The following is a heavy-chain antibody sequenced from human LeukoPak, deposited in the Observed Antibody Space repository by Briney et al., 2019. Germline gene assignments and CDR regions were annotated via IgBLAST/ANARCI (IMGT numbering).Heavy chain of an antibody. V-gene: IGHV3-11*04. D-gene: IGHD6-25*01. CDR3: ARVFRSSGWRHFDY. CDR1: GFTFSDYY. Sequence: GRSLRLSCAASGFTFSDYYMSLIRQAPGKGLEWVSYISSSGSTIYYADSVKGRFTISRDNAKNSLYLQMNSLRAEDTAVYYCARVFRSSGWRHFDYWGQGTLVTVSS. CDR2: ISSSGSTI. J-gene: IGHJ4*02.